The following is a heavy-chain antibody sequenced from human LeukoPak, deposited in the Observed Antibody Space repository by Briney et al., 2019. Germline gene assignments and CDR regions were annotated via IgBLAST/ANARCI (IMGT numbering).Heavy chain of an antibody. Sequence: GGSLRLSCAASGFTFSGSAMHWVRQASGKGLEWVGRIRSKANSYATAYAASVKGRFTISRDDSKNTTYLQMNSLKTEDTAVYYCTRLSYYGSGNPWGQGTLVTVSS. CDR3: TRLSYYGSGNP. CDR1: GFTFSGSA. J-gene: IGHJ5*02. D-gene: IGHD3-10*01. V-gene: IGHV3-73*01. CDR2: IRSKANSYAT.